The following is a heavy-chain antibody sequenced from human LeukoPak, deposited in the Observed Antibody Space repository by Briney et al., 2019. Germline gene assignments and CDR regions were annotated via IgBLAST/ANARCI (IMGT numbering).Heavy chain of an antibody. J-gene: IGHJ4*02. CDR3: ARSPLHGRGFYAYLDY. V-gene: IGHV3-33*01. D-gene: IGHD2/OR15-2a*01. CDR1: GFTFSSYG. CDR2: LWYDGSNK. Sequence: GSLRLSCAASGFTFSSYGMHWVRQAPGKGLEWVAVLWYDGSNKYYADSVKGRFTISRDNSKNTLYLQMNSLRAEDTAVYYCARSPLHGRGFYAYLDYWGQGTLVTVSS.